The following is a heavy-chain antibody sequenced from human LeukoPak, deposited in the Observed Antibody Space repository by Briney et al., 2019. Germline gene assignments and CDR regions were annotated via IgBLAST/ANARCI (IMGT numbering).Heavy chain of an antibody. Sequence: GGSLRLSCIASGDSISSYSMSWVRQAPGKGLEWVSTISGSGGNTYFADSVKGRFTISRENSKNMLYLQMDSLRADDTAEYYGGKGNPRRFSECLLIDLWGQGTLVTVSS. CDR1: GDSISSYS. CDR3: GKGNPRRFSECLLIDL. CDR2: ISGSGGNT. V-gene: IGHV3-23*01. J-gene: IGHJ5*02. D-gene: IGHD3-3*01.